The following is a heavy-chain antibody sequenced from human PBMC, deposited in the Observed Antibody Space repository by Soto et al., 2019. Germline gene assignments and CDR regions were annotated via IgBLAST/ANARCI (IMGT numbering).Heavy chain of an antibody. Sequence: SETLSLTCSVYGGSFSDYYWSWIRQPPGRGLEWIGEINHSGSTNYNLSLKSRVTISVHTSKNQFSLKLSSVTAADTAVYYCARARKGSGSDYYYHYGMDVWGKGTTVTVSS. V-gene: IGHV4-34*01. D-gene: IGHD3-3*01. CDR3: ARARKGSGSDYYYHYGMDV. CDR1: GGSFSDYY. CDR2: INHSGST. J-gene: IGHJ6*04.